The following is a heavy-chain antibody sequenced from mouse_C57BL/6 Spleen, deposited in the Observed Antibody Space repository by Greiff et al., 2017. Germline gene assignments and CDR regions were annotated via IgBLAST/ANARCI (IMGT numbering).Heavy chain of an antibody. Sequence: EVQRVESGPGMVKPSQSLSLTCTVTGYSITSGYDWHWIRHFPGNKLEWMGYISYSGSTNYNPSLKSRISITHDTSKNHFFLKLNSVTTEDTATYYCARGGGLRPFAYWGQGTLVTVSA. CDR2: ISYSGST. CDR3: ARGGGLRPFAY. D-gene: IGHD2-4*01. CDR1: GYSITSGYD. V-gene: IGHV3-1*01. J-gene: IGHJ3*01.